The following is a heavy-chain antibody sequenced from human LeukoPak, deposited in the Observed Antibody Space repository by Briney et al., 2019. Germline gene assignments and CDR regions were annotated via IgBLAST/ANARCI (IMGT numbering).Heavy chain of an antibody. CDR1: GGTFSSYA. CDR3: ASWYYYDSSGSRYYFDY. D-gene: IGHD3-22*01. J-gene: IGHJ4*02. Sequence: SVKVSCKASGGTFSSYAISWVRQAPGQGLEWTGGISPIFGTANYAQKFQGRVTITTDESTSTAYMELSSLRSEDTAVYYCASWYYYDSSGSRYYFDYWGQGTLVTVSS. V-gene: IGHV1-69*05. CDR2: ISPIFGTA.